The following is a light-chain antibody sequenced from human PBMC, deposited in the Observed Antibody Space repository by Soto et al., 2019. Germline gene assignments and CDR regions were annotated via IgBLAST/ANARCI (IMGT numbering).Light chain of an antibody. J-gene: IGKJ1*01. CDR2: GAS. CDR3: QKYCTSPRT. Sequence: ESMLTQSPCTLSLSPGARATLSCRASHSVSTSSLAWYQQKGGQAPRLLIHGASSMTTGIPDRFSGSGSVKDFTLTISRLESEDFAVSYCQKYCTSPRTFGQGTKVEVK. V-gene: IGKV3-20*01. CDR1: HSVSTSS.